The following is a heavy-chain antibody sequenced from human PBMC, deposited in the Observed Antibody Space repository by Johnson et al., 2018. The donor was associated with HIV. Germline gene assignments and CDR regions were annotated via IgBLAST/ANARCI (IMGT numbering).Heavy chain of an antibody. Sequence: QVQLVESGGGVVQPGRSLRLSCAASGFTFSSYAIHWVRQAPGKGLEWVAVISYDGSNKYYTDSVKGRFTISRDNSKNTLYLQMNSLRAEDTAVYYCAREAGNTVWGWDAFDIWGQGTMVTISS. V-gene: IGHV3-30-3*01. CDR2: ISYDGSNK. D-gene: IGHD2/OR15-2a*01. CDR3: AREAGNTVWGWDAFDI. J-gene: IGHJ3*02. CDR1: GFTFSSYA.